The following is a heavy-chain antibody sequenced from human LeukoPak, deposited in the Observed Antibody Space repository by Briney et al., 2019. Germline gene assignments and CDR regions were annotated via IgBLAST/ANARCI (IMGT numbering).Heavy chain of an antibody. CDR2: IYYSGST. V-gene: IGHV4-30-4*01. CDR1: GGSISSGDYY. J-gene: IGHJ4*02. D-gene: IGHD3-10*01. CDR3: ARSYGSGSYPIRGPFFDY. Sequence: PSETLSLTCTVSGGSISSGDYYWSWIRQPPGKGLEWIGYIYYSGSTYYNPSLKSRVTISVDTSMNQFSLKLSSVTAADTAVYYCARSYGSGSYPIRGPFFDYWGQGTLVTVSS.